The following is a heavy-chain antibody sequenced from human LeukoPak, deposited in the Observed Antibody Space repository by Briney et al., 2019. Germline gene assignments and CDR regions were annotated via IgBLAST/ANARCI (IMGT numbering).Heavy chain of an antibody. Sequence: GQSLKISCKGSGYSFTSYWIGWVRQVTGKGLEWMGIIYPGDSDTRYSPSFQGQVTISADKSISTAYLQWSSLKASDTAMYYCAKRTANWFDPWGQGTLVTVSS. CDR1: GYSFTSYW. CDR2: IYPGDSDT. D-gene: IGHD5-18*01. J-gene: IGHJ5*02. CDR3: AKRTANWFDP. V-gene: IGHV5-51*01.